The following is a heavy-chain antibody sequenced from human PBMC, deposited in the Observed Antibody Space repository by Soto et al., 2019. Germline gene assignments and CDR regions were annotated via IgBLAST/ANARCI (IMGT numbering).Heavy chain of an antibody. Sequence: PGESLKISCKGSGYIFTSYWISWVRQMPGKGLEWMGRIDPSDSYTNYSPSFQGHVTISADKSISTAYLQWSSLKASDTAMYYCARPLYYYDSSGYSSRGAFDIWGQGTMVTVSS. D-gene: IGHD3-22*01. CDR3: ARPLYYYDSSGYSSRGAFDI. CDR1: GYIFTSYW. CDR2: IDPSDSYT. J-gene: IGHJ3*02. V-gene: IGHV5-10-1*01.